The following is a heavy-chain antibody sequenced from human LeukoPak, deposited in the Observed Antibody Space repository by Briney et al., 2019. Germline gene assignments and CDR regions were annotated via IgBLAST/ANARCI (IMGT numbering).Heavy chain of an antibody. CDR1: GFTFSSYS. D-gene: IGHD3-10*01. J-gene: IGHJ4*02. CDR2: ISGSYGST. Sequence: GGSLRLSCAASGFTFSSYSMNWVRQAPGKGLEWVSGISGSYGSTYYADSVKGRFTISRDNSKNTLFLQMNSLRAEDTAVYYCARSMVRGVIGGVNYWGQGTLVTVSS. V-gene: IGHV3-23*01. CDR3: ARSMVRGVIGGVNY.